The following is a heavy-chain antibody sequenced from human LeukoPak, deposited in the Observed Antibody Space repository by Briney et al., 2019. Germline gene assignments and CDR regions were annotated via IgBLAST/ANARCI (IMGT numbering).Heavy chain of an antibody. CDR3: AKDDSNYDSSGYYYVGYFDY. V-gene: IGHV3-23*01. Sequence: GGSLRLSCAASGFTFSNYAMSWVRQAPGKGLEWVSAISGSGGSTYYADSVKGRFTISRDNSKNTLYLQMNSLRAEDTAVYYCAKDDSNYDSSGYYYVGYFDYWGQGTLVTVSS. J-gene: IGHJ4*02. D-gene: IGHD3-22*01. CDR2: ISGSGGST. CDR1: GFTFSNYA.